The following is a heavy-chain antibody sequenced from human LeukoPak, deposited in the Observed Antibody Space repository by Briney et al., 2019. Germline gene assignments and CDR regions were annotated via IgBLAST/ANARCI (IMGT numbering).Heavy chain of an antibody. D-gene: IGHD3-16*02. V-gene: IGHV4/OR15-8*01. J-gene: IGHJ4*02. Sequence: SETLSLTCDVSGGSIDSTNWWNWVRQPPGKGLEWIGEIHHDGRINYNPSLKSRVTLSVDKSKNQFSLRLNSVTAADTAMYYCARSHDHLWGNYPDYWGQGTLVTVSS. CDR3: ARSHDHLWGNYPDY. CDR2: IHHDGRI. CDR1: GGSIDSTNW.